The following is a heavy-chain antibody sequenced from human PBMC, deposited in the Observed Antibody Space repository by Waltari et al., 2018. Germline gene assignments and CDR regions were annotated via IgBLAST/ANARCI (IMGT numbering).Heavy chain of an antibody. CDR1: GFTFSTFW. D-gene: IGHD1-26*01. CDR3: ASDVHSGRYGWFDP. V-gene: IGHV3-74*01. CDR2: IKSDGSAT. Sequence: EVQLVESGGDLVQPGGSLRPSCAASGFTFSTFWRHWVRQVPGKGLFWVSRIKSDGSATSYADSVKGRFTISRDNAKNTVYLQMNSLRAEDTAVYHCASDVHSGRYGWFDPWGQGTLVTVSS. J-gene: IGHJ5*02.